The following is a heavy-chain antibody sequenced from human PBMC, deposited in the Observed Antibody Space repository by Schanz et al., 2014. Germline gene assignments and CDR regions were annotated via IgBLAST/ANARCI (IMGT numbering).Heavy chain of an antibody. CDR1: GFTFSSYA. CDR3: ARVEGSSGSASSYRALNV. D-gene: IGHD3-10*01. CDR2: ISYDGSNK. J-gene: IGHJ3*01. Sequence: QVQLVESGGGVVQPGRSLRLSCAASGFTFSSYAMHWVRQAPGKGLEWVAVISYDGSNKYYADSVKGRFTISRDNSKNTLYLQMNSLRAEDTAVYYCARVEGSSGSASSYRALNVWGQGTTVTVSS. V-gene: IGHV3-30*04.